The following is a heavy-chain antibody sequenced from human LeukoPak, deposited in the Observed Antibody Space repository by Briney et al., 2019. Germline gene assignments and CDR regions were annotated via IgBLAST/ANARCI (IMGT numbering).Heavy chain of an antibody. V-gene: IGHV3-48*03. CDR1: GFIFSSYE. Sequence: GGSLRLSCAASGFIFSSYEMNWVRQAPGKGLEWVSYISSSGSTIYYADSVKGRFTISRDNAKNSLYLQMNSLRAEDTAVYYCAREDFKYYYDSSGYYGFDYWGQGTLVTVSS. CDR2: ISSSGSTI. J-gene: IGHJ4*02. CDR3: AREDFKYYYDSSGYYGFDY. D-gene: IGHD3-22*01.